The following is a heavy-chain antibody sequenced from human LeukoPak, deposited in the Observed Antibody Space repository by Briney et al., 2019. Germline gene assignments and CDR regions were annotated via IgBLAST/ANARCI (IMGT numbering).Heavy chain of an antibody. V-gene: IGHV4-59*01. CDR1: GGSISSYC. Sequence: SETLSLTCTVSGGSISSYCWSWIRQPPGKGLEWIGYIYYSGSTNYNPSLKSRVTISVDTSKNQFSLKLSSVTAADTAVYYCARLAYGSGSYYGDNWFDPWGQGTLVTVSS. CDR2: IYYSGST. D-gene: IGHD3-10*01. CDR3: ARLAYGSGSYYGDNWFDP. J-gene: IGHJ5*02.